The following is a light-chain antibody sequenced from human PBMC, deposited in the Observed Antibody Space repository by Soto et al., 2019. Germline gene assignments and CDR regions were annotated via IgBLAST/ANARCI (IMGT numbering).Light chain of an antibody. CDR3: HQRQSWPRT. J-gene: IGKJ1*01. Sequence: IVLTHSPGTLSFSPFYRFTHCSRASQYINTILAWYQHRPGQAPRLLIYQTSLRAAGIPARFSASGSGTDFTLTISDVQPEDFALYYCHQRQSWPRTFGQGTKVDIK. V-gene: IGKV3-11*01. CDR1: QYINTI. CDR2: QTS.